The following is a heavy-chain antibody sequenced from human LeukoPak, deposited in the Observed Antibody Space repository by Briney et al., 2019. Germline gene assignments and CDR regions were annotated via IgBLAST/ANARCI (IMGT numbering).Heavy chain of an antibody. CDR3: ARSHSSSWSKRRLYYMDV. Sequence: GESLKISCKGSGYSFTSYWIGWVRPMPGKGLEWMGIIYPGDSDTRYSPSFQGQVTISADKSISTAYLQWSSLKASDTAMYYCARSHSSSWSKRRLYYMDVWGKGTTVTVSS. CDR1: GYSFTSYW. D-gene: IGHD6-13*01. CDR2: IYPGDSDT. J-gene: IGHJ6*03. V-gene: IGHV5-51*01.